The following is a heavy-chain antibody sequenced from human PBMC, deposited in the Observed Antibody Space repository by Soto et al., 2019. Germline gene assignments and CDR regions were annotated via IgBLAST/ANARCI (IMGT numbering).Heavy chain of an antibody. Sequence: GGSLRLSCAASGFTFDDYAMHWVRQAPGKGLEWVSGISWNSGSIGYADSVKGRFTISRDNAKNSLYLQMNSLRAEDTALYYCASGGSSLPLYMDVWGKGTTVTVSS. CDR2: ISWNSGSI. J-gene: IGHJ6*03. D-gene: IGHD6-6*01. V-gene: IGHV3-9*01. CDR1: GFTFDDYA. CDR3: ASGGSSLPLYMDV.